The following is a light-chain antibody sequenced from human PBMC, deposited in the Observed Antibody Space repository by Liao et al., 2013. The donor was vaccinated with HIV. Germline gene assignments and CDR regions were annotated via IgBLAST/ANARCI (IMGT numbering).Light chain of an antibody. V-gene: IGLV3-21*04. J-gene: IGLJ2*01. Sequence: SYVLTQPPSVSVAPGKTARITCGGNNIGSESVHWYQQKPGQAPVLVIYYDSDRPSGIPERFSGSNSGNTATLTISRVEAGDEADYYCQLWDGTSAHVLFGGGTQLTVL. CDR3: QLWDGTSAHVL. CDR1: NIGSES. CDR2: YDS.